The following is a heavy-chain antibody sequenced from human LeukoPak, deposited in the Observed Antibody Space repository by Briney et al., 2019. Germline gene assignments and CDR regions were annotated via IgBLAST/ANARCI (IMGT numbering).Heavy chain of an antibody. CDR2: TNSGGSVT. V-gene: IGHV3-74*01. J-gene: IGHJ4*02. CDR3: AKDQGASSYSFDY. D-gene: IGHD1-26*01. Sequence: GGSLRLSCAVSGFTFSGHWMFWVRHAPGKGLEWVSSTNSGGSVTGYTDSVKGRFTVSRDNAKNTLYLQMDTLTAEDAAVYYCAKDQGASSYSFDYWGRGTLVTVSS. CDR1: GFTFSGHW.